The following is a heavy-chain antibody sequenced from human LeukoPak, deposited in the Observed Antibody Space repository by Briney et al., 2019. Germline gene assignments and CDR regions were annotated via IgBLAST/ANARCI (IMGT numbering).Heavy chain of an antibody. CDR2: INHSGST. CDR1: GGSFSGYY. CDR3: AGGLPVLLWFGELFGWFDP. Sequence: SETLSLTCAVYGGSFSGYYWSWIRQPPGKGLEWIGEINHSGSTNYNPSLKSRVTISVDTSKNQFSLKLSSVTAADTAVYYCAGGLPVLLWFGELFGWFDPWGQGTLVTVSS. J-gene: IGHJ5*02. V-gene: IGHV4-34*01. D-gene: IGHD3-10*01.